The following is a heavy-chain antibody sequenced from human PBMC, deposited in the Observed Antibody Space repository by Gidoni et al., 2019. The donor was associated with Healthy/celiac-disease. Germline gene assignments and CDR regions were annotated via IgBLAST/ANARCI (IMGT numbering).Heavy chain of an antibody. J-gene: IGHJ6*02. V-gene: IGHV1-69*04. CDR1: GGTFSSYA. Sequence: QVQLVQSGAEVKKPGSSVKVSCKASGGTFSSYAISWVRQAPGQGLEWMGRIIPIFGIANYAQKFQGRVTMTADKSTSTAYRELSSLRSEDTAVYYCARDLAWELLQGMGVGYYYYGMDVWGQGTTVTVSS. D-gene: IGHD1-26*01. CDR3: ARDLAWELLQGMGVGYYYYGMDV. CDR2: IIPIFGIA.